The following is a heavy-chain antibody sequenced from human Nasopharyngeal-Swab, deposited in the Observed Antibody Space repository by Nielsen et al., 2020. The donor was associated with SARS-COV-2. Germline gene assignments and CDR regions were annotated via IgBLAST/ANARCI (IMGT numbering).Heavy chain of an antibody. CDR1: GFTFSSYW. V-gene: IGHV3-21*01. J-gene: IGHJ3*02. Sequence: GESLKISCAASGFTFSSYWMHWVRQAPGKGLEWVSSISSSSSYIYYADSVKGRFTISRDKAKNSLYLQMNSLSAEDTAVYYCARDRGYSYGPDAFDIWGQGTMVTVSS. CDR3: ARDRGYSYGPDAFDI. D-gene: IGHD5-18*01. CDR2: ISSSSSYI.